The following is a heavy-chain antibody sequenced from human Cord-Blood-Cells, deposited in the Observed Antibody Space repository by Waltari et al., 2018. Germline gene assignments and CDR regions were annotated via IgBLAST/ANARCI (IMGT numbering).Heavy chain of an antibody. V-gene: IGHV4-34*01. D-gene: IGHD6-13*01. CDR2: INHSGST. J-gene: IGHJ4*02. Sequence: QVQLQQWGAGLLKPSETLSLTCAVYGGSFSGYYWSWIRQPPGKGLEWIGEINHSGSTNYNPSLKSRVTISVDTSKNQFSLKLSSVTAADTAVYYCARGIAAAGFDYWGQGTLVTVSS. CDR3: ARGIAAAGFDY. CDR1: GGSFSGYY.